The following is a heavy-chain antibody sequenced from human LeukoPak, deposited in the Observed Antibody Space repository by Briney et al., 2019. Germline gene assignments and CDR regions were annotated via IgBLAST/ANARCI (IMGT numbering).Heavy chain of an antibody. CDR3: AKDWDSGSYFADY. CDR2: IRYDGSNK. Sequence: GGSLRLSCAASGFTFSSYGMHWVRQAPGKGLEWVAFIRYDGSNKYYTDSVKGRFTISRDNSKNTLYLQMNSLGAEDTAVYYCAKDWDSGSYFADYWGQGTLVTVSS. D-gene: IGHD1-26*01. CDR1: GFTFSSYG. V-gene: IGHV3-30*02. J-gene: IGHJ4*02.